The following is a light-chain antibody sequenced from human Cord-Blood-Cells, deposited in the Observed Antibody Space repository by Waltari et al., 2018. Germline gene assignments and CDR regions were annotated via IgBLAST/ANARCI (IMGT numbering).Light chain of an antibody. V-gene: IGKV4-1*01. CDR3: QQYYSTPPT. J-gene: IGKJ1*01. CDR1: QSVLYSSNNKNY. CDR2: WAS. Sequence: DIVMTHSPDSLAVSLGARAAINCKSSQSVLYSSNNKNYLAWYQQKPGQPPKLLIYWASTRESGVPDRFSGSGSGTDFTLTISSLQAEDVAVYYCQQYYSTPPTFGQGTKVEIK.